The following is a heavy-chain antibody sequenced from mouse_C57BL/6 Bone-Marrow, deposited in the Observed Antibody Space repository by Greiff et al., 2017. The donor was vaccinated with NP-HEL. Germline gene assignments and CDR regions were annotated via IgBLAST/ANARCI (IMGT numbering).Heavy chain of an antibody. CDR1: GYAFSSSW. Sequence: VKLQASGPELVKPGASVKISCKASGYAFSSSWMNWVKQRPGKGLEWIGRIYPGDGDTNYNGKFKGKATLTADKSSSTAYMQLSSLTSEDSAVYFCARAGDVWGTGTTVTVSS. V-gene: IGHV1-82*01. CDR2: IYPGDGDT. CDR3: ARAGDV. J-gene: IGHJ1*03.